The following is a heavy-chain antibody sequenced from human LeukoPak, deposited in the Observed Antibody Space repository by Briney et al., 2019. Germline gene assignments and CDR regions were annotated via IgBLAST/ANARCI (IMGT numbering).Heavy chain of an antibody. D-gene: IGHD3-9*01. J-gene: IGHJ5*02. CDR1: GFTFSSYS. CDR2: ISSSSSYI. CDR3: ARDVISYYDILTGYPNWFDP. V-gene: IGHV3-21*01. Sequence: PGGSLRLSCAASGFTFSSYSMNWVRQAPGKGLEWVSSISSSSSYIYYADSVKGRFTISRDNAKNSLYLQMNSLRAEDTAVYYCARDVISYYDILTGYPNWFDPWGQGTLVTVSS.